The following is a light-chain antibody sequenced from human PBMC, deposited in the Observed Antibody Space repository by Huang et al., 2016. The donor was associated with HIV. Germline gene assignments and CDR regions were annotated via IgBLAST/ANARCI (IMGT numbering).Light chain of an antibody. CDR2: EAS. V-gene: IGKV3-11*01. CDR3: QLRSTWPGDT. Sequence: EIVLTQSPATLSLSPGERATLSCRASQTVSSYLAWYQQKPGQAPRLLIYEASNRATGIPARVSGSGSGTDFTLTISSLEPEDFAVYYCQLRSTWPGDTFGGGTKVEIK. CDR1: QTVSSY. J-gene: IGKJ4*01.